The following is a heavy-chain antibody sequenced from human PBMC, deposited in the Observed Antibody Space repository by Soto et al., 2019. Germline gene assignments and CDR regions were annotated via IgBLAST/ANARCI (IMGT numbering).Heavy chain of an antibody. CDR1: AVSLSSYY. CDR3: ARYAGGWYSFDH. D-gene: IGHD6-19*01. CDR2: IYSSGST. V-gene: IGHV4-59*08. J-gene: IGHJ4*02. Sequence: QVQLQESGPGLVKPSETLSLTCTVSAVSLSSYYWSWIRQPPGKGLEWIGYIYSSGSTNYNPSLKSRVPISVDTSKKQFSLKLTSVTAADTAVYYCARYAGGWYSFDHWGQGTLVTVSS.